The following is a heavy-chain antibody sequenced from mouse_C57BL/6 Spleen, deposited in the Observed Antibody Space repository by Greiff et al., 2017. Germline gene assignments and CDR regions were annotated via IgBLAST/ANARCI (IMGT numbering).Heavy chain of an antibody. J-gene: IGHJ2*01. CDR3: ARCQLRLLFDY. V-gene: IGHV1-55*01. Sequence: QVQLQQSGAELVKPGASVKMSCKASGYTFTSYWITWVKQRPGQGLEWIGDIYPGSGSTNYNEKFKSKATLTVDPSSSTAYMRLSSLASEDSAVYYCARCQLRLLFDYGGQGTTLTVSS. D-gene: IGHD3-2*02. CDR1: GYTFTSYW. CDR2: IYPGSGST.